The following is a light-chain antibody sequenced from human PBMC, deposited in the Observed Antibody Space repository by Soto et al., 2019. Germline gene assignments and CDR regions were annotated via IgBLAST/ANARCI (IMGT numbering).Light chain of an antibody. CDR2: GAS. CDR3: QQYGSSPFL. V-gene: IGKV3-20*01. CDR1: QSVSSSY. Sequence: EIVLTQSPGTLSLSPGERATLSCRASQSVSSSYLAWYQQKPGQAPRLLIYGASSRATVIPDRFSGSGCGTDFTLTISRLEPEDFAVYYCQQYGSSPFLFGGGTKVEIK. J-gene: IGKJ4*01.